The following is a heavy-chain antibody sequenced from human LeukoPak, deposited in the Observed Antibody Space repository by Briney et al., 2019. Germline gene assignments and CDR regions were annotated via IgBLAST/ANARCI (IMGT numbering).Heavy chain of an antibody. Sequence: GGSLRLSCAASGFTFSTYGMHWVRQAPGKGLEWVSIISDSGANTYYADSVRGRFTISRDNSKNTLYLQMDSLRVEDTAMYYCAKDHSPGWFDPWGQGTQVIVSP. V-gene: IGHV3-23*01. CDR3: AKDHSPGWFDP. D-gene: IGHD5-18*01. CDR1: GFTFSTYG. J-gene: IGHJ5*02. CDR2: ISDSGANT.